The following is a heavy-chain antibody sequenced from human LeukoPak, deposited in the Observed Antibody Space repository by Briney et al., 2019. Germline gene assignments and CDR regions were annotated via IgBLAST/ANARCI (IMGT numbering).Heavy chain of an antibody. CDR3: AKREGPMSGSYDYFDP. CDR1: GGSISGYY. CDR2: IHTNGYT. D-gene: IGHD1-26*01. V-gene: IGHV4-4*09. Sequence: SETLTLTCTVSGGSISGYYWSWIRQPPGQGLEWIAYIHTNGYTDYDPSLKSRVTISVDTSNNQFSLKVTSVTAADTAMYYCAKREGPMSGSYDYFDPWGQGTLVTVS. J-gene: IGHJ5*02.